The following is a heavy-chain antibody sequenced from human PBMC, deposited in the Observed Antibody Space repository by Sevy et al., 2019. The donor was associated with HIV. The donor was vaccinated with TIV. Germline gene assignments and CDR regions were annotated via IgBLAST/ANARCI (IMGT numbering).Heavy chain of an antibody. D-gene: IGHD5-18*01. CDR2: ITWNSGTI. CDR3: AKAWRGPGYNYGDVVLDS. V-gene: IGHV3-9*01. CDR1: EFTFDDYA. Sequence: GGSLRLSCAASEFTFDDYAMHWVRQAPGKGLEWVAGITWNSGTIGYADSVKGRFTISRDNAKNSLFLQMNSLRPDDTAFYYCAKAWRGPGYNYGDVVLDSWGQGTLVTVSS. J-gene: IGHJ4*02.